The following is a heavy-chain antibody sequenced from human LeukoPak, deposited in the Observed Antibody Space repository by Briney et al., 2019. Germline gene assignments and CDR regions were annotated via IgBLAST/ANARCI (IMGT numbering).Heavy chain of an antibody. CDR2: ISYDGTNK. D-gene: IGHD6-13*01. V-gene: IGHV3-30*18. CDR3: AKRYSSSWCIDS. Sequence: PGGSLRLSCAASGFTFSSYSMNWVRQAPGKGLEWVAVISYDGTNKYYADSVKGRFTISRDNSKNTLYLQMNSLRAEDTAVYYCAKRYSSSWCIDSWGQGTLVTVSS. J-gene: IGHJ4*02. CDR1: GFTFSSYS.